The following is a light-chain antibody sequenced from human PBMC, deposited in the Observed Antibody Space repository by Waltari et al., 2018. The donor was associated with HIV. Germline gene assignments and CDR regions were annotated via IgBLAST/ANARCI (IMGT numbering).Light chain of an antibody. CDR2: ELS. Sequence: QSALTQPPSASGSPGQSVTISCTGTSRDVGGYNYVSWYQHHPGKAPKLMIYELSKRPSGVPDRFSGSKSGNMASLIVSGLQAEDEADYYCSSYVGSNKWVFGGGTKLTVL. CDR3: SSYVGSNKWV. CDR1: SRDVGGYNY. V-gene: IGLV2-8*01. J-gene: IGLJ3*02.